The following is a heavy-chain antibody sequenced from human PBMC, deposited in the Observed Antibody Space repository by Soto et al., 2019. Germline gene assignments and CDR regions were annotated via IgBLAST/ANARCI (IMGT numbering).Heavy chain of an antibody. CDR2: IVVGSGNT. J-gene: IGHJ6*02. D-gene: IGHD4-17*01. V-gene: IGHV1-58*02. CDR3: AAEGTVTTGMDV. CDR1: GFTFTSSA. Sequence: QMQLVQSGPEVKKPGTSVKVSCKASGFTFTSSAMQWVRQARGQRLEWIGWIVVGSGNTNYAQKSQKGVPITRAMSKSTAYRELSSLRSEEPAVFYWAAEGTVTTGMDVWAQGTTFPVSS.